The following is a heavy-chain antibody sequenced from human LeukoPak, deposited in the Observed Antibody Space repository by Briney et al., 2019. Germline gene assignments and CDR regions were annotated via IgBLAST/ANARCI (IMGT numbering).Heavy chain of an antibody. J-gene: IGHJ6*03. CDR1: GFTFDDYT. V-gene: IGHV3-43*01. Sequence: GGSLRLSCAASGFTFDDYTMHWVRQAPGKGLEWVSLISWDGGSTYYADSVKGRFTISRDNSKNTLYLQMNTLRAEDTATYYCAKAHSGRYSRYYYYYMDVWGKGTTVTVSS. CDR2: ISWDGGST. D-gene: IGHD1-26*01. CDR3: AKAHSGRYSRYYYYYMDV.